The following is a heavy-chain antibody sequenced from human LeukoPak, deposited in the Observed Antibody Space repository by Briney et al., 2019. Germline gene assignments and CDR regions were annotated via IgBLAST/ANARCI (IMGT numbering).Heavy chain of an antibody. J-gene: IGHJ4*02. CDR1: GGSISSGSYY. CDR3: ARAAGVAFDY. CDR2: ISTSGST. V-gene: IGHV4-61*02. Sequence: SQTLSLTCTVSGGSISSGSYYWSWIRQPAGKGLEWIGRISTSGSTNYNPSLKSRVTISVDTSRNQFSLNLSSVTAADTAVYYCARAAGVAFDYWGQGTLVTVCS. D-gene: IGHD2-8*01.